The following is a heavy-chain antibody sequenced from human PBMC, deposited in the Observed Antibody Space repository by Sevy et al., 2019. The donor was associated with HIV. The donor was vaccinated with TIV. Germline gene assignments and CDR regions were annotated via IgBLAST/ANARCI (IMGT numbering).Heavy chain of an antibody. CDR2: IWYDGSNK. CDR1: GFTFSSYG. Sequence: GGSLRLSCAASGFTFSSYGMHWVRQAPGKGMEWVAVIWYDGSNKYYAHSVKGRFTISRDNSKNTLNLQMNSLRAEDTAVYYLARDGDSSGYYDYYGMDVWGQGTTVTVSS. J-gene: IGHJ6*02. CDR3: ARDGDSSGYYDYYGMDV. D-gene: IGHD3-22*01. V-gene: IGHV3-33*01.